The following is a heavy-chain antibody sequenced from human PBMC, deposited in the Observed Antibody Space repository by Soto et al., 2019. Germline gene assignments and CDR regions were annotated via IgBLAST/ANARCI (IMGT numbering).Heavy chain of an antibody. CDR1: GDTFSTYT. D-gene: IGHD3-22*01. CDR2: IIPIIGII. V-gene: IGHV1-69*04. J-gene: IGHJ5*02. Sequence: KVSCNTAGDTFSTYTITCVRHTPGEGVEWMGRIIPIIGIINYAQKFQGRVTITADKFTGTAYMELTRLRSDDTAVYYCAGDPDSHYNDSHASSYPWGQGTLVTVSS. CDR3: AGDPDSHYNDSHASSYP.